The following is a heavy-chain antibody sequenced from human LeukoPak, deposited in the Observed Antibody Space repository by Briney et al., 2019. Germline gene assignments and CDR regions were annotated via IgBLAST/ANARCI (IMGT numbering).Heavy chain of an antibody. J-gene: IGHJ4*02. Sequence: ASVKVSCKVSGYTLTELSMHWVRQAPGKGLEWMGGFDPEDGETIYAQKFQGRVTMTEDTSTDTAYMKLSSLRSEDTAVYYCATASTQVYAIPYFDYWGQGTLVTVSS. CDR1: GYTLTELS. D-gene: IGHD2-8*01. V-gene: IGHV1-24*01. CDR2: FDPEDGET. CDR3: ATASTQVYAIPYFDY.